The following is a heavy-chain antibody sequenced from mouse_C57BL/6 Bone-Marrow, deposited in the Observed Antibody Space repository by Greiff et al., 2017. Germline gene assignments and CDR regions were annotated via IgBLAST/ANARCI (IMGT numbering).Heavy chain of an antibody. Sequence: DVHLVESGGGLVKPGGSLKLSCAASGFTFSSYAMSWVRQTPEKRLEWVATISDGGSYTYYPDNVKGRFTISRDNAKNNLYLQMSHLKSEDTAMYYCARERGGLLRRAWFAYWGQGTLVTVSA. CDR2: ISDGGSYT. D-gene: IGHD2-4*01. CDR3: ARERGGLLRRAWFAY. CDR1: GFTFSSYA. J-gene: IGHJ3*01. V-gene: IGHV5-4*01.